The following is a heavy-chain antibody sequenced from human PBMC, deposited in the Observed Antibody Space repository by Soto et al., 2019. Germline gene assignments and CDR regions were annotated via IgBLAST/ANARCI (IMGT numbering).Heavy chain of an antibody. CDR3: ARDEALLWFGELPIGEAGYGMDV. Sequence: QVQLQQSGPGLVKPSQTLSLTCAISGDSVSSNSAAWNWIRQSPSRGLEWLGRTYYRSKWYNDYAVSVKSRITINPDTSKNQFSLQLNSVTPEDTAVYYCARDEALLWFGELPIGEAGYGMDVWGQGTTVTVSS. CDR2: TYYRSKWYN. V-gene: IGHV6-1*01. J-gene: IGHJ6*02. CDR1: GDSVSSNSAA. D-gene: IGHD3-10*01.